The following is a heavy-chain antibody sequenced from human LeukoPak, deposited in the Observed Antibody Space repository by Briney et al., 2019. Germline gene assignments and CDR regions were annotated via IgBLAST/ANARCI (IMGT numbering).Heavy chain of an antibody. Sequence: SETLSLTCTVSGGSFSSGSYYWSWIRQPPGKGLEWIGYIYYSGSTNYNPSLKSRVTTSVDTSKDQFSLKLSSVTAADTAVYYCARMVVVVAPYFDIWGQGTMVTVSS. D-gene: IGHD2-15*01. J-gene: IGHJ3*02. CDR1: GGSFSSGSYY. CDR3: ARMVVVVAPYFDI. V-gene: IGHV4-61*01. CDR2: IYYSGST.